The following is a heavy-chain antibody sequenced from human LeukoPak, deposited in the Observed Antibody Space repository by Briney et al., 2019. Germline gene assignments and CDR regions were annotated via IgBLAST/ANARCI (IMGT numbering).Heavy chain of an antibody. D-gene: IGHD5-24*01. V-gene: IGHV4-59*12. CDR1: GGSISSYY. CDR2: IYDSGST. Sequence: SETLSLTCTGSGGSISSYYWSWIRQPPGKGLEWIGYIYDSGSTYYNPSLKSRVTISVDTSKNQFSLKLSSVSAADTAVYYCARGGGDVYNVFDYWGQGTLVTVSS. CDR3: ARGGGDVYNVFDY. J-gene: IGHJ4*02.